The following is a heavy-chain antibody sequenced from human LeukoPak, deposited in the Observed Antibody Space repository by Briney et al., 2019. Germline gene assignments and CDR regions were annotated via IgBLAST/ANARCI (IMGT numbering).Heavy chain of an antibody. V-gene: IGHV3-33*01. J-gene: IGHJ4*02. CDR2: IWYDGSNK. D-gene: IGHD6-19*01. CDR1: GFTFSSYG. Sequence: GGSLRLSCAASGFTFSSYGMHWVRQAPGKGLEWVAVIWYDGSNKYYADSVKGRFTTSRDNSKNTLYLQMSSLRAEDTAVYYCAREGGWPLDYWGQGTLVTVSS. CDR3: AREGGWPLDY.